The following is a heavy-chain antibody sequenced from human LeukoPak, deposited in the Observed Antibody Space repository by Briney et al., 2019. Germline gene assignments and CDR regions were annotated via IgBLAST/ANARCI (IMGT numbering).Heavy chain of an antibody. CDR3: APSMTTVVSDYFDY. V-gene: IGHV3-48*02. Sequence: GGSLRLSCAASGFTFSSYSMNWVRQAPGKGLEWIAYISSSSGTIYYADSVKGRFTISRDNAKNPLYLQMSSLRDEDTAVYYCAPSMTTVVSDYFDYWGQGTLVTVSS. J-gene: IGHJ4*02. CDR2: ISSSSGTI. CDR1: GFTFSSYS. D-gene: IGHD4-23*01.